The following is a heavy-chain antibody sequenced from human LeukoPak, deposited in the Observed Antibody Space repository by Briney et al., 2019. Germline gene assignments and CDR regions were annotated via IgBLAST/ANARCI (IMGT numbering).Heavy chain of an antibody. J-gene: IGHJ4*02. V-gene: IGHV1-8*01. D-gene: IGHD3-22*01. CDR2: TNPNSGNT. CDR1: GYTFTSYD. Sequence: GASVKVSCKASGYTFTSYDINRVRQTTGQGLEWMGWTNPNSGNTGYAQKFQGRVTMTRNTSISTAYMELRSLRSDDTAVYYCARDPSNSRGYQIYFDFWGQGTLVTVS. CDR3: ARDPSNSRGYQIYFDF.